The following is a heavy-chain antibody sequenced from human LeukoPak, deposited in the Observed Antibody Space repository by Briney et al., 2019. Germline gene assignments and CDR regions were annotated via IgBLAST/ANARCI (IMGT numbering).Heavy chain of an antibody. V-gene: IGHV3-23*01. CDR3: AKGFKGPVAGHLDY. Sequence: PGGSLRLSCAASGFTFSSYAMSWVRQAPGKGLEWVSAISGSGGSTYYADSVKGRFTISRDNSKNTLYLQMNSLRAEDTAVYYCAKGFKGPVAGHLDYWGQGTLVTVSS. CDR2: ISGSGGST. J-gene: IGHJ4*02. CDR1: GFTFSSYA. D-gene: IGHD6-19*01.